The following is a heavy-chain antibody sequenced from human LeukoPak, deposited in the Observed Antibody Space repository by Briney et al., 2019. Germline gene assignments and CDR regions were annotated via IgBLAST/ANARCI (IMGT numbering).Heavy chain of an antibody. CDR2: IYYSGST. J-gene: IGHJ4*02. CDR3: ASPSHCSSTSCYEN. Sequence: SETLSLTCTVSGGSISSTNYYWGWIRQPPGKGLEWIGSIYYSGSTYYNPSLKSRVTISVDTSKNQFSLKLSSVTAADTAVYYCASPSHCSSTSCYENWGQGTLVTVSS. CDR1: GGSISSTNYY. V-gene: IGHV4-39*01. D-gene: IGHD2-2*01.